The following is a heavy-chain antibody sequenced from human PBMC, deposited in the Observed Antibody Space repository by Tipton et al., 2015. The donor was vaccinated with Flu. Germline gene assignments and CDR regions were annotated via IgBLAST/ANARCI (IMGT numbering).Heavy chain of an antibody. J-gene: IGHJ5*02. Sequence: GSLRLSCAASGFTFSSSWMHWVRQAPGKGLVWVSRINSDGSNPGYADSVKGRFTISRDNAKNTLYPQMDSLRAEDTAVYYCTTHPSSTICSWGQGTLVTVSS. CDR3: TTHPSSTICS. V-gene: IGHV3-74*01. D-gene: IGHD2-2*01. CDR2: INSDGSNP. CDR1: GFTFSSSW.